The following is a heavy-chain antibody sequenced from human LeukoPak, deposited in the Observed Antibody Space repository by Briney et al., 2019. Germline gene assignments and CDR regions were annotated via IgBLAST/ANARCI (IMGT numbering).Heavy chain of an antibody. CDR1: GFTFRSHW. V-gene: IGHV3-7*03. J-gene: IGHJ4*02. Sequence: PGGSLRLPCAASGFTFRSHWMSGVRQAPGEGLEWGASIKQDASYKRYVVSVKGRFTISRDNAKTSLYLQMDSLRTEDTAVYYCARGVTIFGVFCRFVYWGQGTLVTVSS. CDR3: ARGVTIFGVFCRFVY. D-gene: IGHD3-3*01. CDR2: IKQDASYK.